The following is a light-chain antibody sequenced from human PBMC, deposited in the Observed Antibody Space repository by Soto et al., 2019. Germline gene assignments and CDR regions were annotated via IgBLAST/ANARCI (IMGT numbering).Light chain of an antibody. J-gene: IGLJ1*01. CDR1: SSDVGDYNY. CDR2: DVS. V-gene: IGLV2-14*03. Sequence: QSALTQPASVSGSPGQSITISCTGTSSDVGDYNYVSWYQQPPGKAPKLIIYDVSKRPSGVSNRFSGSKSGNTASLTISGLQSEDEADYYCSSYTSSSTLYVFGTGTKLTVL. CDR3: SSYTSSSTLYV.